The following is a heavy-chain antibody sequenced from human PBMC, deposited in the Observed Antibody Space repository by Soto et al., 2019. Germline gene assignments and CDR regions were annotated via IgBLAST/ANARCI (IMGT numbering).Heavy chain of an antibody. CDR1: GGTFSTYA. J-gene: IGHJ6*02. D-gene: IGHD2-15*01. Sequence: QVQLVQSGAEVKKPGSSVKVSCKAPGGTFSTYAISWVRQAPGQGLEWMGGVIPIFGTPKYAQKFQGRVTITADESTSTGYMELRSRRSDATAVYYCARSQGGSSSLDIYYYCYYGMDGWGQGTTVTVSS. CDR2: VIPIFGTP. CDR3: ARSQGGSSSLDIYYYCYYGMDG. V-gene: IGHV1-69*01.